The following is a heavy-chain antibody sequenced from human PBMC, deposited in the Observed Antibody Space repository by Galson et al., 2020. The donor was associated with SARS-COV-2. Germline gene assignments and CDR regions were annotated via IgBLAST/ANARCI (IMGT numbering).Heavy chain of an antibody. D-gene: IGHD3-10*01. CDR1: GGSISSGAHF. CDR2: IHYSGST. Sequence: SQTLSLTCTVSGGSISSGAHFWNWIRQRPGKGLESIGYIHYSGSTFYNPSLKSRITISVDTSKNQFSLRLTSVTAADAAVYYCARSAGVNSYGSGTYYNPNYDYGLDVWGQGTTVTVSS. CDR3: ARSAGVNSYGSGTYYNPNYDYGLDV. V-gene: IGHV4-31*03. J-gene: IGHJ6*02.